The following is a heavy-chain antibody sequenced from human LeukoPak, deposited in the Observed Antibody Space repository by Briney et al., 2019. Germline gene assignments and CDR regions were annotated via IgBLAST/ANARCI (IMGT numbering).Heavy chain of an antibody. CDR2: IPYDRSDT. Sequence: GGSLRLSCAASGFTFSNYAMHWVSQAQGKGLEWVAFIPYDRSDTYYADSVKGRFTISRDNSKNTLYLQMNSLRPEDSAIYYCAKDRSWSWDYWGQGTLVTVSS. D-gene: IGHD6-13*01. CDR3: AKDRSWSWDY. J-gene: IGHJ4*02. V-gene: IGHV3-30*02. CDR1: GFTFSNYA.